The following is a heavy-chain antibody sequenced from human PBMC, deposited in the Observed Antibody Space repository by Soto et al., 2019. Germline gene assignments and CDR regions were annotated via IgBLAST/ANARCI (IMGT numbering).Heavy chain of an antibody. CDR1: GGSISSSSYY. Sequence: QLQLQESGPGLVKPSETLSLTCTVSGGSISSSSYYWGWIRQPPGKGLEWIGSIYYSGSTYYNPSLKSRVTISVDTSKNQFSLKLSSVTAADTAVYYCASLPKTVAFYYFDYWGQGTLVTVSS. J-gene: IGHJ4*02. V-gene: IGHV4-39*01. CDR2: IYYSGST. D-gene: IGHD4-17*01. CDR3: ASLPKTVAFYYFDY.